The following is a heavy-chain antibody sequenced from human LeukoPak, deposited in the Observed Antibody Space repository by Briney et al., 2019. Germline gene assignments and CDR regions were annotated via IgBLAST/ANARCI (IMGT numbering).Heavy chain of an antibody. CDR2: IYPSGST. Sequence: SETLSLICTVSGGSISSDHWSWIRQPAGKGLEWIGRIYPSGSTNNNPSLKSRVTMSVDTSKNQLSLKLTSVTAADTAVYHCARRDGDYWGQGTLVTVS. CDR1: GGSISSDH. CDR3: ARRDGDY. D-gene: IGHD5-24*01. V-gene: IGHV4-4*07. J-gene: IGHJ4*02.